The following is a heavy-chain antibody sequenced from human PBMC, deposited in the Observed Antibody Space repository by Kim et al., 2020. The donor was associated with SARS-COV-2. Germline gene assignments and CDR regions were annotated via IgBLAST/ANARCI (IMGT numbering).Heavy chain of an antibody. V-gene: IGHV4-59*01. CDR1: GGSISSYY. D-gene: IGHD3-22*01. CDR2: IYYSGST. CDR3: ARGPIYDSSGWAFDP. J-gene: IGHJ5*02. Sequence: SETLSLTCTVSGGSISSYYWSWIRQPPGKGLEWIGYIYYSGSTNYNPSLKSRVTISVDTSKNQFSLKLSSVTAADTAVYYCARGPIYDSSGWAFDPWGQGTLVTVSS.